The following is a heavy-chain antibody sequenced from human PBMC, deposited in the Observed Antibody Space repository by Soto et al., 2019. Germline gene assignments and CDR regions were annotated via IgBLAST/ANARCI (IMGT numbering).Heavy chain of an antibody. CDR1: GYTFTTYA. V-gene: IGHV1-3*04. CDR2: INTGNGNT. CDR3: ARDTEYSSFAFDY. Sequence: GASVKVSCKASGYTFTTYAIHWVRQAPRQGLEWMGWINTGNGNTKFSQKFQGRVTITSDTSASTAYMELSRLRSDDTAVYYCARDTEYSSFAFDYWGQGTLVTVSS. D-gene: IGHD6-6*01. J-gene: IGHJ4*02.